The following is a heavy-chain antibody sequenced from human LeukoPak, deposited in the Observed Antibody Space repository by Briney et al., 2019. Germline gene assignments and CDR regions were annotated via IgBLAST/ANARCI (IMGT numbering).Heavy chain of an antibody. D-gene: IGHD1-26*01. J-gene: IGHJ4*02. Sequence: PSETLSLTCTVSGVSISSYYWSWIRQPPGKGLEWIGYIYTSGSTNYNPSLKSRVTISVDTSRNQFSLKLSSVTAADTAVYYCARRVVGATRSVYFDYWGQGTLVTVSS. V-gene: IGHV4-4*09. CDR2: IYTSGST. CDR3: ARRVVGATRSVYFDY. CDR1: GVSISSYY.